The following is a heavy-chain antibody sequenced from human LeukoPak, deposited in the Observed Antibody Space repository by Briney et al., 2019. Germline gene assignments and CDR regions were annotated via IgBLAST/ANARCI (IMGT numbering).Heavy chain of an antibody. CDR1: GFTFSSYA. J-gene: IGHJ3*02. D-gene: IGHD3-22*01. Sequence: GGSLRLFCAASGFTFSSYAMSWARQAPGKELEWVSAISGSGGSTYYADSVTGRLTISRDNSKNTLYLQMNSLRAEDTAVYYCANASGLAWLYAFDIWGQGTMITVSS. CDR3: ANASGLAWLYAFDI. CDR2: ISGSGGST. V-gene: IGHV3-23*01.